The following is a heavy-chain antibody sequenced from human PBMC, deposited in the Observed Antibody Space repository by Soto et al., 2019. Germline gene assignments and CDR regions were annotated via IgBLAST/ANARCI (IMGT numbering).Heavy chain of an antibody. CDR2: ISAYNGST. CDR1: GYTFTSYG. J-gene: IGHJ4*02. D-gene: IGHD3-16*02. V-gene: IGHV1-18*01. CDR3: ARDFGNYDYIWGSYRPGVFDY. Sequence: ASVKVSCKASGYTFTSYGISWVRQAPGQGLEWMGWISAYNGSTNYAQKLQGRVTMTTDTSTSTAYMELRSLRSDDTAVYYCARDFGNYDYIWGSYRPGVFDYWGQGTLVTVSS.